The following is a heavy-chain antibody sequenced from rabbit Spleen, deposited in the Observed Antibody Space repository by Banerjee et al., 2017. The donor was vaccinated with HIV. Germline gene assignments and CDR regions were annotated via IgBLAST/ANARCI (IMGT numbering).Heavy chain of an antibody. V-gene: IGHV1S45*01. CDR2: IYAGDGST. D-gene: IGHD1-1*01. J-gene: IGHJ4*01. CDR3: ARDLVAVIGWNFNL. CDR1: GFSFSSNEY. Sequence: QEQLEESGGDLVQPEGSLTLTCTASGFSFSSNEYMCWVRQAPGKGLEWIACIYAGDGSTDYANWVNGRFTISKTSSTVDLKMTSLTAADTATYFCARDLVAVIGWNFNLWGPGTLVTVS.